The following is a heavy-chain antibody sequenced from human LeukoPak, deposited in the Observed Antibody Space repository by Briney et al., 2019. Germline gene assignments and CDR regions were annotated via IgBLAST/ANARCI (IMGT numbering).Heavy chain of an antibody. D-gene: IGHD1-26*01. CDR3: AKLISGSYSGYFDY. CDR2: ISGSGGST. Sequence: GGSLRLSCAASGFTSSSYAMSWVRQAPGKGLEWVSAISGSGGSTYYADSVKGRFTISRDNSKNTLYLQMNSLRAEDTAVYYCAKLISGSYSGYFDYWGQGTLVTVSS. J-gene: IGHJ4*02. CDR1: GFTSSSYA. V-gene: IGHV3-23*01.